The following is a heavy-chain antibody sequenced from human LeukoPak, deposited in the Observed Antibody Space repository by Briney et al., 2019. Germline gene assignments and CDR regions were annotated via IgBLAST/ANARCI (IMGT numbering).Heavy chain of an antibody. V-gene: IGHV3-30*02. CDR2: IRYDGSNK. CDR3: TKRGAEVGETVAPGDY. CDR1: GFTFSSYG. D-gene: IGHD1-26*01. Sequence: GGSLRLSCAASGFTFSSYGMHWVRQAPGKGLEWVAFIRYDGSNKYYADSVKGRFTISRDNSKNTLYLQMDSLRAEDTAVYYCTKRGAEVGETVAPGDYWGQGTLLTVSS. J-gene: IGHJ4*02.